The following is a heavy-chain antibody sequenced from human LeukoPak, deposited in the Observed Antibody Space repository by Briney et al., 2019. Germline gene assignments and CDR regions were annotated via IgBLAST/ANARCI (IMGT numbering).Heavy chain of an antibody. CDR1: GDSVSSNSAA. D-gene: IGHD6-19*01. CDR3: ARDGWDSSGFPDYFFDY. CDR2: TYYRSKWYN. J-gene: IGHJ4*02. Sequence: PSQTLSLTCAISGDSVSSNSAAWNWIRQSPSRGLEWLVRTYYRSKWYNDYAVSVKSRITINPDTSKNQFSLQLNSVTPEDTSVYYWARDGWDSSGFPDYFFDYWGQGTLVTVSS. V-gene: IGHV6-1*01.